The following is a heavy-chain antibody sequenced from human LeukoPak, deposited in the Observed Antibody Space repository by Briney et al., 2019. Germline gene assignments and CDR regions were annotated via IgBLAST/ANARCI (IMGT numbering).Heavy chain of an antibody. Sequence: GSLRLSCAASGFTFSSYAMSWIRQPPGKGLEWIGGINHSGSTNYNPSLKSRVTISVDTSKNQFSLKLSSVTAADTAVYYCARGREYYDFWSGYYYGMDVWGQGTTVTVSS. D-gene: IGHD3-3*01. J-gene: IGHJ6*02. CDR1: GFTFSSYA. CDR3: ARGREYYDFWSGYYYGMDV. CDR2: INHSGST. V-gene: IGHV4-34*01.